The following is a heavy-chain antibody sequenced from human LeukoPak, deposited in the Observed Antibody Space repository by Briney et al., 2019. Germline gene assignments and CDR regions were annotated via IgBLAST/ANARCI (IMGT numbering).Heavy chain of an antibody. CDR2: ISSSGNTI. D-gene: IGHD6-6*01. CDR3: ARGPSIAARYDAFDI. J-gene: IGHJ3*02. Sequence: GGSLRLSCAASEFTFTSYELNWVRQAPGKGLEWVSYISSSGNTISYVDSVKGRFTISRDNAKNSLYLQVISLRAEDTAVYYCARGPSIAARYDAFDIWGQGTMVTVSS. CDR1: EFTFTSYE. V-gene: IGHV3-48*03.